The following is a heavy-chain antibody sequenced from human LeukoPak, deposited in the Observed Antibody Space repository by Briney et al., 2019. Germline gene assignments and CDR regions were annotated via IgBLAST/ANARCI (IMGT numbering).Heavy chain of an antibody. CDR2: ARNRAESYST. CDR3: ARVNSGGYYYFDY. J-gene: IGHJ4*02. CDR1: GFNFIAYS. Sequence: PGGSLRLSCAASGFNFIAYSLNWVRQAPGKGLEWVGRARNRAESYSTEYAASVQGRFTISRDDSKNSLFLQMNSLKTEDTALYYCARVNSGGYYYFDYWGQGTLVTVSS. D-gene: IGHD3-22*01. V-gene: IGHV3-72*01.